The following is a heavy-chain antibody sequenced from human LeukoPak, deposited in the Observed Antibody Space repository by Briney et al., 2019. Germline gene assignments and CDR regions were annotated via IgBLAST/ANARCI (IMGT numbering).Heavy chain of an antibody. CDR1: GSNFTSHW. Sequence: GESLQISSKGSGSNFTSHWIGWVRQLPGKGLEGMGIIYPGDSDSRQSPSLRGQVTISADKSINTAYLQWNSLKASDTAMYYCARGHHVVVATATWASDAFDLWGQGTMVTVSA. J-gene: IGHJ3*01. D-gene: IGHD2-21*02. CDR3: ARGHHVVVATATWASDAFDL. V-gene: IGHV5-51*01. CDR2: IYPGDSDS.